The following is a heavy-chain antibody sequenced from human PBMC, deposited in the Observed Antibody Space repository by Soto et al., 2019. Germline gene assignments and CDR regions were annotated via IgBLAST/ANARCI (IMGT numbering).Heavy chain of an antibody. J-gene: IGHJ4*02. CDR3: PSPPLCGGHSFFDY. V-gene: IGHV3-74*01. CDR1: GFTFSSYW. D-gene: IGHD2-21*02. Sequence: GGSLRLSCAASGFTFSSYWMHWVRQAPGKGLVWVSRINSDGSSTSYADSVKGRFTISRDNAKNTLYLQMNSLRAEDTAVYYYPSPPLCGGHSFFDYRGQGTLVTVPS. CDR2: INSDGSST.